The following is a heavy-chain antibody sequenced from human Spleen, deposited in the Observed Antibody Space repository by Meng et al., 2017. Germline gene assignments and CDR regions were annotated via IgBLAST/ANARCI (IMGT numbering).Heavy chain of an antibody. CDR1: GGPISSGGYS. D-gene: IGHD3-10*01. CDR3: ARDGVGYGSGTNKWFDP. J-gene: IGHJ5*02. Sequence: QLLVQESRHRLVTPSPTLSLPCSVSGGPISSGGYSWNWFRHPPGNGLAWIGYIYFGGTTYYNPSLKSRVTMSVETSKNQFSLKLSSVTATDTAVYFCARDGVGYGSGTNKWFDPWGQGTLVTVSS. CDR2: IYFGGTT. V-gene: IGHV4-31*03.